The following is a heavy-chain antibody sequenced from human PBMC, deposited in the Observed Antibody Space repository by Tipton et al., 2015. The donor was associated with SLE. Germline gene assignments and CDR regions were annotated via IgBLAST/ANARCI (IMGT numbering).Heavy chain of an antibody. CDR3: ARGPGYGPLYYGVDV. Sequence: TLSLTCTVSGGSISSGSYYWSWIRQRPGRGLELIGYIYNSGSTYYNPSLKSRVIISVDTSKNQFSLKLSSVIAADTAVYYCARGPGYGPLYYGVDVWGQGTTLTVSS. V-gene: IGHV4-31*03. CDR2: IYNSGST. J-gene: IGHJ6*02. D-gene: IGHD3-9*01. CDR1: GGSISSGSYY.